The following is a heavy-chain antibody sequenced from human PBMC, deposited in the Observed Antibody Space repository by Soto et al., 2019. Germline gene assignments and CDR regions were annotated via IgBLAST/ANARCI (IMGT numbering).Heavy chain of an antibody. CDR1: GGSFSGHY. D-gene: IGHD6-13*01. CDR2: INHSGST. V-gene: IGHV4-34*01. Sequence: XXXCAVYGGSFSGHYRSWIRQPPGKGLEWIGEINHSGSTNYNPSLKSRVTISVDTSKNQFSLKLSSVTAADTAVYYCXXXXXXXXXXSWXXXNXFXPXGXGTLVTVSS. J-gene: IGHJ5*02. CDR3: XXXXXXXXXXSWXXXNXFXP.